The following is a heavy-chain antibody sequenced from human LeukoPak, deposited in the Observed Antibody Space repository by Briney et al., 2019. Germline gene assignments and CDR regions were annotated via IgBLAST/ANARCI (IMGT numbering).Heavy chain of an antibody. D-gene: IGHD3-22*01. CDR2: ISSSSSYI. J-gene: IGHJ4*02. CDR1: GFTFSSYS. V-gene: IGHV3-21*01. Sequence: GGSLRLSCAASGFTFSSYSMNWVRQAPGKGLEWVSSISSSSSYIYYADSVKGRFTISRDNAKNSLYLQMNSLRAEDTAVYYCARELPSDSSGYDYWGQGTLVTVSS. CDR3: ARELPSDSSGYDY.